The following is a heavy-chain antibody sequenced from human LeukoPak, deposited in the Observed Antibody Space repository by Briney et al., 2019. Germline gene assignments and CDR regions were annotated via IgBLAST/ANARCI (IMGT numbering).Heavy chain of an antibody. Sequence: SETLSLTCAAYGGSFSGYYWSWLRQPPGKGLEWIGEINHSGSTNYNPSLKSRVTISVDTSKNQFSLKLSSVTAADTAVYYCAGDSSDQRLYGYWGQGTLVTVSS. CDR1: GGSFSGYY. J-gene: IGHJ4*02. CDR3: AGDSSDQRLYGY. V-gene: IGHV4-34*01. D-gene: IGHD6-19*01. CDR2: INHSGST.